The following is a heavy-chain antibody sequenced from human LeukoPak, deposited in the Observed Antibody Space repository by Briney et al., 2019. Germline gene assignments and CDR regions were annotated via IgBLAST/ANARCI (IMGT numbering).Heavy chain of an antibody. Sequence: SVKVSCKASGGSFNSYVITWVRQAPGQGLEWMGRIIPILNVTNFAQKFQGRVTITADKSTNTAHMELSSLRSEDTAVYYCTREGVYSPDGSGYHRDAFDIWGQGTVVTVSS. V-gene: IGHV1-69*04. CDR3: TREGVYSPDGSGYHRDAFDI. D-gene: IGHD3-22*01. CDR2: IIPILNVT. CDR1: GGSFNSYV. J-gene: IGHJ3*02.